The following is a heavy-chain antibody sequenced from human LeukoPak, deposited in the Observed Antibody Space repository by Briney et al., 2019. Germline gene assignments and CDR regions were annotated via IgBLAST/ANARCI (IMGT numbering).Heavy chain of an antibody. V-gene: IGHV1-46*01. J-gene: IGHJ4*02. D-gene: IGHD6-13*01. CDR1: GYTFTSYY. CDR2: INPSGGST. CDR3: ARRSSSQFDY. Sequence: GASVKVSCKSSGYTFTSYYMHWVRQAPGQGLEWMGIINPSGGSTSYAQKFQGRVTVTRDTSTSTVYMELSSLRSEDTAVYYCARRSSSQFDYWGQGTLVTVSS.